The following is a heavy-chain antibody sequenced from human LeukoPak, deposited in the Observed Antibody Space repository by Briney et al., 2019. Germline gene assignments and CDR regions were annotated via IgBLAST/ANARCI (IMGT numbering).Heavy chain of an antibody. Sequence: GGSLRLSCAASGFTFSSYAVHWVRQAPGKGLEWVAVISYDGSNKYYADSVKGRFTISRDNSKNTLYLQMNSLRAEDTAVYYCARGRFSSWPYYFDYWGQGTLVTVSS. CDR3: ARGRFSSWPYYFDY. J-gene: IGHJ4*02. D-gene: IGHD6-13*01. V-gene: IGHV3-30*04. CDR2: ISYDGSNK. CDR1: GFTFSSYA.